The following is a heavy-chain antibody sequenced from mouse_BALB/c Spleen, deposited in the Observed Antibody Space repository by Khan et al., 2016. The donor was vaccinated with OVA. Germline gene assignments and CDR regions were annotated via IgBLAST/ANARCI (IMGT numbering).Heavy chain of an antibody. D-gene: IGHD2-14*01. CDR2: LGPGSGST. J-gene: IGHJ4*01. Sequence: DLVKPGASVKLSCKASGYTFTSYWIYWIKQRPGEGLEWIGRLGPGSGSTYYNEMFKGKATLTVDKSSSTAFMQLSSLSSEDSAVSFCVRYNASGVRLYAMDYWGQGTSVTVSS. CDR3: VRYNASGVRLYAMDY. CDR1: GYTFTSYW. V-gene: IGHV1S41*01.